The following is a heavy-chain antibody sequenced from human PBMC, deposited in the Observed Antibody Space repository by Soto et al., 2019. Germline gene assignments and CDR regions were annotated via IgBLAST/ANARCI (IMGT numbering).Heavy chain of an antibody. CDR2: VTVSGST. CDR3: AKCSRDTSGVN. Sequence: EVQLLESGGGLVQPGGSLRLSCAASGFAFSSYSLSWVRQAPGTGLEWVSTVTVSGSTYYAVSVKSRFTISRDNSNNTLYLQMNSLRAEDTAVYYCAKCSRDTSGVNWGQGTLVTVSS. V-gene: IGHV3-23*01. D-gene: IGHD3-22*01. J-gene: IGHJ4*02. CDR1: GFAFSSYS.